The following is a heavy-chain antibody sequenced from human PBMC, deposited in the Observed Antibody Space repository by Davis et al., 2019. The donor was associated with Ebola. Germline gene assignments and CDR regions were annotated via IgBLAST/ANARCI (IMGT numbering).Heavy chain of an antibody. CDR2: ISAYNGNT. D-gene: IGHD3-10*01. CDR1: GYTFTNYD. J-gene: IGHJ4*02. Sequence: AASVKVSCKASGYTFTNYDIAWVRQAPGQGLEWMGWISAYNGNTNYAQKLQGRVTMTTDTSTSTAYMELRSLRSDDTAVYYCARDITMVQGPSLFDYWGQGTLVTVSS. V-gene: IGHV1-18*01. CDR3: ARDITMVQGPSLFDY.